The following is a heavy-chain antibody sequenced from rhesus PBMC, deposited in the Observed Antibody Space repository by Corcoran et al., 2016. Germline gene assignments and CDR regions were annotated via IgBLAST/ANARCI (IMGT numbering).Heavy chain of an antibody. CDR2: ISGRGGST. CDR3: ASRVRGGRFDV. V-gene: IGHV4-57*02. D-gene: IGHD3-34*01. CDR1: GGSISRSYW. Sequence: QLQLQESGPGLVKPSETLSLTCAVPGGSISRSYWWSWIRQPSGKGREWIGRISGRGGSTSDNPSLKSRVTISKDTSKNQFSLKLSSVTAADTAVYYCASRVRGGRFDVWGPGVLVTVSS. J-gene: IGHJ5-1*01.